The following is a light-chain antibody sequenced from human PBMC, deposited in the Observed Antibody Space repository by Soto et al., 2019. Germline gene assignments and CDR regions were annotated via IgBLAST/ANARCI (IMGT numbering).Light chain of an antibody. V-gene: IGKV3-20*01. Sequence: EIVLTQSPGTLSLSPGERATLSCRASQSVSSSYLGWYQQKPGQAPRLLIWGTSTRAGGIPDRFSGSGSGTEFTLTISRLAPEDFAVYYCQHYGSSRTFGQGTKVEIK. CDR3: QHYGSSRT. CDR2: GTS. J-gene: IGKJ1*01. CDR1: QSVSSSY.